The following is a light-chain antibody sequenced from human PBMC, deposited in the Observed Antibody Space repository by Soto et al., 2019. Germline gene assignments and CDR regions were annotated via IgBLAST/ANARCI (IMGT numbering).Light chain of an antibody. Sequence: QSALAQPRSVSGSPGQSVTISCTGTSSDVGGYNYVTWYQHHAGKAPKLRIYDVNKRPSGVPDRFSGSRSGNTASLTISGLQTEDEAEYFCCSYGGSNTLVCGGGTQLTVL. CDR3: CSYGGSNTLV. CDR1: SSDVGGYNY. V-gene: IGLV2-11*01. CDR2: DVN. J-gene: IGLJ3*02.